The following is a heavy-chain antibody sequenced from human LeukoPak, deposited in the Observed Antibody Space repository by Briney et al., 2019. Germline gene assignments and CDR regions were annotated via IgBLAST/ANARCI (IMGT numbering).Heavy chain of an antibody. D-gene: IGHD1-26*01. CDR2: ISSSSSYT. CDR3: ARDLTETHRRWELLNWFDP. Sequence: GGSLRLSCAASGFTFSSYAMSWVRQAPGKGLEWVSYISSSSSYTNYADSVKGRFTISRDNAKNSLYLQMNSLRAEDTAVYYCARDLTETHRRWELLNWFDPWGQGTLVTVSS. V-gene: IGHV3-21*05. J-gene: IGHJ5*02. CDR1: GFTFSSYA.